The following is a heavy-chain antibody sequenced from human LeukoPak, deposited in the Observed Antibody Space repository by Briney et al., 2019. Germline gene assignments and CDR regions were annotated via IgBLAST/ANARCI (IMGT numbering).Heavy chain of an antibody. CDR1: GGTFSSYA. D-gene: IGHD3-10*01. CDR3: ARGAAPYGSGSYYNPSNFDY. Sequence: SVKVSCKASGGTFSSYAISWVRQAPGQGLEWMGGIIPIFGTANYAQKFQGRVTITADESTSTAYMELSSLRSEDTAVYYCARGAAPYGSGSYYNPSNFDYWAREPWSPSPQ. V-gene: IGHV1-69*13. J-gene: IGHJ4*02. CDR2: IIPIFGTA.